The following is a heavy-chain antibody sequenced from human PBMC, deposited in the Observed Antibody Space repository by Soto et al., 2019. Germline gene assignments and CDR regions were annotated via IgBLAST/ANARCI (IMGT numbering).Heavy chain of an antibody. D-gene: IGHD3-3*02. Sequence: VASVKVSCKASGGTFSNSAISWVRQAPGQGLEWMGGIMPIFRTPDYAQKFQGRVTITADESTSTAYMELSGLRSDDTAVYYCARDKDRQQLGGNYYYILDVWGQGTTVTVSS. CDR1: GGTFSNSA. CDR2: IMPIFRTP. CDR3: ARDKDRQQLGGNYYYILDV. J-gene: IGHJ6*02. V-gene: IGHV1-69*13.